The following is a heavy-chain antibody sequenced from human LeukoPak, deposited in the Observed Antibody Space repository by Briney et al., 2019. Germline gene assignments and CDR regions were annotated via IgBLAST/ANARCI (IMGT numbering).Heavy chain of an antibody. V-gene: IGHV3-71*01. CDR3: TRDPHYYHGNPHDF. Sequence: GGSLRLSCAASGFTVSSNYMSWFRQAPGKGLEWLSFVRSKDHGGTTEYAASVKGRFTISRDDSNSIAYLQMNSLIIEDTAVYFCTRDPHYYHGNPHDFWGQGTRVTVSS. D-gene: IGHD4-23*01. CDR2: VRSKDHGGTT. J-gene: IGHJ4*02. CDR1: GFTVSSNY.